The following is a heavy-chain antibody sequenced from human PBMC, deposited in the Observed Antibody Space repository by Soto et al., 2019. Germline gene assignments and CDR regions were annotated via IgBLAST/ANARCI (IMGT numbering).Heavy chain of an antibody. CDR2: MNPNSGST. CDR1: GYTFTSYD. V-gene: IGHV1-8*01. CDR3: ASRVGATSFDFDY. J-gene: IGHJ4*02. Sequence: QVQLVQSGAEVKKPGASVKVSCKASGYTFTSYDVNWVRLAPGQGLEWMGWMNPNSGSTDYAQKFQGRVNMTRTIAISTAYMELSSLRSEDTAVYYCASRVGATSFDFDYWGQGTLVTVSS. D-gene: IGHD1-26*01.